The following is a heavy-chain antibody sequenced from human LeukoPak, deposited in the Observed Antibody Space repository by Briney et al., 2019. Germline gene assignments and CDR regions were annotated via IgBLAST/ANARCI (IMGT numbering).Heavy chain of an antibody. CDR2: TYWDDDK. J-gene: IGHJ4*02. V-gene: IGHV2-5*02. CDR1: GFSLSTSGVG. D-gene: IGHD3-16*02. Sequence: SGPTLVKPTQTLTLTCTFSGFSLSTSGVGVGWIRQPPGKALEWLALTYWDDDKRYSPSLKSRLTITKDTSKNQVVLTMTNMDPVDTATYYCARTLVDYVWGSYRYTGFDYWGQGTLVTVSS. CDR3: ARTLVDYVWGSYRYTGFDY.